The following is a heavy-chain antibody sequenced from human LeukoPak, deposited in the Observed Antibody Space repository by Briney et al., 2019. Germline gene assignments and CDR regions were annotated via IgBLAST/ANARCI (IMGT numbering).Heavy chain of an antibody. J-gene: IGHJ3*01. CDR3: ASHKAYRAFDV. CDR1: DFTVSSNY. D-gene: IGHD3-16*01. CDR2: ICSGGST. Sequence: GGSLRLSCAASDFTVSSNYMSWVRQAPGKGLEWVSTICSGGSTYYADSVKGRFTISRDNSKNTLYLQMNSLRAGDTAVYYCASHKAYRAFDVWGQGTMVIVSS. V-gene: IGHV3-66*02.